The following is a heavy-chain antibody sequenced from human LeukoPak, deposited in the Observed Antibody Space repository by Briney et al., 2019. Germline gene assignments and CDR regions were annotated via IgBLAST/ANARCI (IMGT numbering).Heavy chain of an antibody. V-gene: IGHV4-39*01. J-gene: IGHJ3*01. D-gene: IGHD3-9*01. CDR1: GGSLSSSSYY. CDR2: IYETGST. Sequence: SETLSLTCSVSGGSLSSSSYYWGWIRQPPGRGLEWIGNIYETGSTNDNPSLKSRVTISVDTSKNQFSLKLSSVTAADTAVYYCVRPDDNSFDFWGQGTMVTVSS. CDR3: VRPDDNSFDF.